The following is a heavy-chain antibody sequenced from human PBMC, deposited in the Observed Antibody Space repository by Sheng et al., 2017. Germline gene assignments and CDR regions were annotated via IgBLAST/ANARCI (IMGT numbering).Heavy chain of an antibody. CDR2: IYWDDDK. CDR1: GFSLTTSGLG. J-gene: IGHJ4*02. D-gene: IGHD1-7*01. CDR3: AHRKYLYGSWNFGYFDY. V-gene: IGHV2-5*02. Sequence: QITLKESGPTLVKPTQTLTLTCTFSGFSLTTSGLGVGWIRQPPGEALEWLALIYWDDDKRYNPSLKSRLTIAKDTSKNQVVLTMTNMDPVDTATYYCAHRKYLYGSWNFGYFDYWGQGTLVTVSP.